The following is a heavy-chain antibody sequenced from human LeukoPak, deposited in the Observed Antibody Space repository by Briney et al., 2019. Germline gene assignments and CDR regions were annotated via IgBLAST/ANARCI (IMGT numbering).Heavy chain of an antibody. CDR3: ARNPPWYSSGWYYFDY. D-gene: IGHD6-19*01. J-gene: IGHJ4*02. CDR2: IWYDGSNK. CDR1: GFTFSSYG. V-gene: IGHV3-33*01. Sequence: GRSLRLSGAASGFTFSSYGMHWVRQAPGKGLEWVAVIWYDGSNKYYADSVKGRFTISRDNSKNTLYLQMNSLRAEDTAVYYCARNPPWYSSGWYYFDYWGQGTLVTVSS.